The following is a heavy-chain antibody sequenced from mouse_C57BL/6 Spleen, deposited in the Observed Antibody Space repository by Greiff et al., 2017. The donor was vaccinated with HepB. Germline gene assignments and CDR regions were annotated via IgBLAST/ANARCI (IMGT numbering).Heavy chain of an antibody. D-gene: IGHD4-1*01. Sequence: QVQLQQPGAELVMPGASVKLSCKASGYTFTSYWMHWVKQRPGQGLEWIGEIDPSDSYTNYNQKFKGKSTLTVDKSSSTAYMQLSSLTSEDSAVYYCARNRDDYAMDYGGQGTSVTVSS. CDR2: IDPSDSYT. CDR3: ARNRDDYAMDY. CDR1: GYTFTSYW. J-gene: IGHJ4*01. V-gene: IGHV1-69*01.